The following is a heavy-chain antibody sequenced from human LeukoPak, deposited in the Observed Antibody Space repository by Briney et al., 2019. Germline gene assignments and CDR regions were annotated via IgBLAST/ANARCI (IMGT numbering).Heavy chain of an antibody. J-gene: IGHJ4*02. CDR2: INHSGST. D-gene: IGHD1-26*01. V-gene: IGHV4-34*01. Sequence: SETLSLTCAVYGGSFSGYNWNWIRQPPGKGLEWIGEINHSGSTNYNPSLKSRVTISIDTSKNQFSLKLSSVTAADTAVYYCARLVGDRTIYDYWGQGILVTVSS. CDR3: ARLVGDRTIYDY. CDR1: GGSFSGYN.